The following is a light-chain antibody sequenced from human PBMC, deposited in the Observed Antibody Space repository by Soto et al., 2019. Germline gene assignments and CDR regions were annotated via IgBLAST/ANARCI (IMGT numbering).Light chain of an antibody. V-gene: IGLV2-23*03. CDR1: SSDVGSYNL. J-gene: IGLJ2*01. CDR2: EGI. CDR3: CSYAGISTFVV. Sequence: QSALTQPASVSGSPGQSITISCTGTSSDVGSYNLVSWYQQHPVQAPKLMIYEGIKRPSGVSHRFSGSKSGNTASLTISGLQAEDEADDYCCSYAGISTFVVFGGGTKLTVL.